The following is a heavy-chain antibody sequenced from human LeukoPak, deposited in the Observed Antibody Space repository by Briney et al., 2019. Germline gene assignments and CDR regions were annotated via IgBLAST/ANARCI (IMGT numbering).Heavy chain of an antibody. CDR1: GFTFSSYS. CDR2: ISTSSSTI. D-gene: IGHD3-10*01. V-gene: IGHV3-48*01. CDR3: ARGGEILWFGELDY. J-gene: IGHJ4*02. Sequence: GGSLRLSCSAFGFTFSSYSMNWVRQAPGKGLEWVSYISTSSSTIYYADSVKGRFTISRDNAKNSLYLQMNSLRAEDTAVYYCARGGEILWFGELDYWGQGTLVTVSS.